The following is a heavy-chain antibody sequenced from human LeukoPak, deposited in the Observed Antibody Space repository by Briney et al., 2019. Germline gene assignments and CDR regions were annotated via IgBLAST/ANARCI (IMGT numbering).Heavy chain of an antibody. J-gene: IGHJ4*02. Sequence: PSETLSLTCTVSGYSISSGYYWGWIHQPPGKGLEWIGEITHNGTTTYNPSLKSRVTLSVDTSTNEFSLKLSSVTGADTAVYYCRRVAHSSSWYFFDSWGQGTLVTVSS. D-gene: IGHD6-13*01. CDR2: ITHNGTT. V-gene: IGHV4-38-2*02. CDR1: GYSISSGYY. CDR3: RRVAHSSSWYFFDS.